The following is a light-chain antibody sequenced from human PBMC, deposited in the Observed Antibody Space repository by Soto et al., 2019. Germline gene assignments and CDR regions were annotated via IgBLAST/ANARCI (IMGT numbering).Light chain of an antibody. CDR2: AAS. V-gene: IGKV1-17*01. CDR1: QGIRND. Sequence: DIPMTQSPSSLSASVGDRVTITCRASQGIRNDLDWFQQKPAKAPERLIYAASSLQSGVPSRFSVSVSWTEFTLTIISLQAEDFATYYCLQYNTYPWTFGQGTKVEIK. J-gene: IGKJ1*01. CDR3: LQYNTYPWT.